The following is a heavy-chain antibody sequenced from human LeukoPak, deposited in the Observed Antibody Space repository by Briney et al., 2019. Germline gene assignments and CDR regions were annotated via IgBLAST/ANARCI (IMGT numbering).Heavy chain of an antibody. J-gene: IGHJ5*02. CDR1: GYTLTGYY. CDR2: INPNSGGT. CDR3: ARGPQLWLRGNWFDP. Sequence: ASVKVSCKASGYTLTGYYMHWVRQAPGQGLEWMGWINPNSGGTNYAQKFQGRVTMTRDTSISTAYMELSRLRSDDTAVYYCARGPQLWLRGNWFDPWGQGTLVTVSS. D-gene: IGHD5-18*01. V-gene: IGHV1-2*02.